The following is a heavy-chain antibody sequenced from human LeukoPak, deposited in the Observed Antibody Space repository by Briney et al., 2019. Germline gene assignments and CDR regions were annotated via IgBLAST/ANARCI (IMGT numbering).Heavy chain of an antibody. Sequence: GGSLRLSCAASGFTFSSYAMSWVRQAPGKGLEWVSSFSGAGDYTHSADSVKGRFIISRDNAKNTLYLQMNSLRAEDTAMYYCVRAVGGNDGRTFGYWAQGTLVTVSS. CDR2: FSGAGDYT. CDR1: GFTFSSYA. D-gene: IGHD3-3*01. J-gene: IGHJ4*02. V-gene: IGHV3-23*01. CDR3: VRAVGGNDGRTFGY.